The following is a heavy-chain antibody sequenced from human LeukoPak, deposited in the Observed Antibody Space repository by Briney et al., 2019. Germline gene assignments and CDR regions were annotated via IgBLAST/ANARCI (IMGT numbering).Heavy chain of an antibody. Sequence: PGGSLRLSCAASGFTFNSYGIHWVRQAPGKGLEWVAFIRFDGSNSYYADSVKGRFTISRDNSKNTLYLQMNSLRAEDTAVYYCAKDGGGYYPYYYYYMDVWGKGTTVTISS. D-gene: IGHD3-22*01. CDR1: GFTFNSYG. CDR3: AKDGGGYYPYYYYYMDV. CDR2: IRFDGSNS. J-gene: IGHJ6*03. V-gene: IGHV3-30*02.